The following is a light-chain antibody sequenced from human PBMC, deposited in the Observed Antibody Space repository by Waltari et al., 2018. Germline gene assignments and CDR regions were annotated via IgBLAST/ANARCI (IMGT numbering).Light chain of an antibody. J-gene: IGLJ3*02. V-gene: IGLV2-11*01. Sequence: QSALTQPRSVSGSPGQSVTLSCTGTSSDVGGYNFSSWYQQHPGKVPKLVIYDVTKRPSGVPDRFSGSKSGNTASLTISGLQAEDEADYYCCSYAGYYTIWVFGGGTKLTVL. CDR2: DVT. CDR3: CSYAGYYTIWV. CDR1: SSDVGGYNF.